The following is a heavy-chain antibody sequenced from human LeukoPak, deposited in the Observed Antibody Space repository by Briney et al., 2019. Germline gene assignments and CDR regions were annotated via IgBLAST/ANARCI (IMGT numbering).Heavy chain of an antibody. D-gene: IGHD2-2*01. J-gene: IGHJ5*02. V-gene: IGHV1-2*02. CDR3: ARGDIVVVPAARNWFDA. Sequence: ASVKVSCKASGYTFTGYYMHWVRQAPGQGLEWMGWINPNSGGTNYAQKFQGRVTMTRDTSISAAYMELSRLRSDDTAVYYCARGDIVVVPAARNWFDAWGQGTLVTVSS. CDR2: INPNSGGT. CDR1: GYTFTGYY.